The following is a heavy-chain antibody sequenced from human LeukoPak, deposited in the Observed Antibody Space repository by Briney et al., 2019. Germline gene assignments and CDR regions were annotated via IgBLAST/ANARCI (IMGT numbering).Heavy chain of an antibody. CDR3: AKEGRAVVTYFDY. CDR1: GFTFSSYG. J-gene: IGHJ4*02. CDR2: ISYDGSNT. Sequence: GGSLRLSCAASGFTFSSYGMHWVRQAPGKGLDWVALISYDGSNTYYADSVKGRFTISRDNSKNTLYLQMNSLRTEDTAVYYCAKEGRAVVTYFDYWGQGTLVTVSS. V-gene: IGHV3-30*18. D-gene: IGHD3-22*01.